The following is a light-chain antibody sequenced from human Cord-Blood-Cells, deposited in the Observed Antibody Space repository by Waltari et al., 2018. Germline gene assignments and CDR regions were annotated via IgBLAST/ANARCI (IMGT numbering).Light chain of an antibody. CDR3: CSYAGSSTV. CDR2: EGS. CDR1: SSDVWSYHL. J-gene: IGLJ1*01. V-gene: IGLV2-23*03. Sequence: QSALTQPPSVPGSPGQSVTISCTGTSSDVWSYHLVSWYQQHPGKAPKLMIYEGSKRPSGVSNRFSGSKSGNTASLTISGLQAEDEADYYCCSYAGSSTVFGTGTKVTVL.